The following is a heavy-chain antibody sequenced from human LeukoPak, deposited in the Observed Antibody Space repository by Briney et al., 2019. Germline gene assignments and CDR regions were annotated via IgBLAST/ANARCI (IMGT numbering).Heavy chain of an antibody. CDR3: ARYLYCSGGSCYPGRLDY. Sequence: PGGSLRLSCAASGFTFSSYGMHWVRQAPGMGLEWVANIKQDGSEKYYVDSVKGRFTISRDNAKNSLYLQMNSLRAEDTAIYYCARYLYCSGGSCYPGRLDYWGQGTLVTVSS. D-gene: IGHD2-15*01. CDR1: GFTFSSYG. J-gene: IGHJ4*02. CDR2: IKQDGSEK. V-gene: IGHV3-7*01.